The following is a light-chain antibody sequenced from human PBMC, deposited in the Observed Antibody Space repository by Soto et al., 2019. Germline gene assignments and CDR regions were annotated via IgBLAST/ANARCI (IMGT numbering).Light chain of an antibody. V-gene: IGKV3-11*01. CDR3: QQRSSWPLT. Sequence: EIVLTQSPATLSLSPGERATLSCRASQSVSSNLAWYQQKPGPAHRLLIYDASNRATGIPARFSGSGSGTDFTLTISSLEPEDFAVYYCQQRSSWPLTFGQGTRLEMK. CDR1: QSVSSN. CDR2: DAS. J-gene: IGKJ5*01.